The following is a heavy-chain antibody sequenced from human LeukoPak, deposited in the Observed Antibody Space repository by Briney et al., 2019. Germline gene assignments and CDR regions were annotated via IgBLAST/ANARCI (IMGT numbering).Heavy chain of an antibody. CDR3: VRDAYNILTAPYFDY. CDR1: GFTFRSYW. Sequence: PGGSLRLSCAASGFTFRSYWMHWVRQALGKGLLWVSRINSDGSTTSYADPVKGRFTISRDNAKNTLYLQMDSLRAEDTAVYYCVRDAYNILTAPYFDYWGQGTLVTVSS. V-gene: IGHV3-74*01. CDR2: INSDGSTT. D-gene: IGHD3-9*01. J-gene: IGHJ4*02.